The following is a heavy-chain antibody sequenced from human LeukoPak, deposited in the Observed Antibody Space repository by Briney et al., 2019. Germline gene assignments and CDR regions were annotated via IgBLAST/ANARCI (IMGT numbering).Heavy chain of an antibody. J-gene: IGHJ4*02. V-gene: IGHV3-30*12. D-gene: IGHD6-19*01. CDR1: GFSFSTYG. CDR2: ISYDGSET. CDR3: ARDRDNVAGTRGYFNY. Sequence: GGSLRLSCAASGFSFSTYGMHWVRQAPGKGLDWVSFISYDGSETNYADSVKGRFTISRDNSKNTLYLQMNNLRAEDTAVYYCARDRDNVAGTRGYFNYWGQGTLVTVSS.